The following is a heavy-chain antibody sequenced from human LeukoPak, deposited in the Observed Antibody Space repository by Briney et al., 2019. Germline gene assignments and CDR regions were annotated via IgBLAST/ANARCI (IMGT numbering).Heavy chain of an antibody. V-gene: IGHV1-69*13. CDR2: IIPIFGTA. J-gene: IGHJ4*02. D-gene: IGHD5-18*01. CDR3: ARGSGYSYGTFDY. Sequence: SVKVSCKASGGTFGSYAISWVRQAPGQGLEWMGGIIPIFGTANYAQKFQGRVTITADESTSTAYMELSSLRSEDTAVYYCARGSGYSYGTFDYWGQGTLVTVSS. CDR1: GGTFGSYA.